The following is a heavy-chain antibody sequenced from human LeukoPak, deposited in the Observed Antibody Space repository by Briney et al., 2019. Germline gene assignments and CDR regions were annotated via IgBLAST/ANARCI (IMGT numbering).Heavy chain of an antibody. CDR1: GFTFSSFG. D-gene: IGHD6-19*01. CDR2: IWDDGSRK. Sequence: GGSLRLSCVASGFTFSSFGMNWVRQAPGKGLEWVALIWDDGSRKDYGDSVKGRITVSRDDSKNTLYLQINSLRAEDTAVYYCARSPRSSSGLDYWGQETLVSVSS. CDR3: ARSPRSSSGLDY. J-gene: IGHJ4*02. V-gene: IGHV3-33*01.